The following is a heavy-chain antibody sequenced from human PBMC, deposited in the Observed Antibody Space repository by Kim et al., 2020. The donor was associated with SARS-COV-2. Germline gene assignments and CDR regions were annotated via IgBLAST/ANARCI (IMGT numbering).Heavy chain of an antibody. J-gene: IGHJ6*02. Sequence: GGSLRLSCAASGFTFSSYDMHWVRQATGKGLEWVSAIGTAGDTYYPGSVKGRFTISRENAKNSLYLQMNSLRAGDTAVYYCARSQGSSAPGYYYYGMDVWGQGTTVTVSS. D-gene: IGHD6-6*01. V-gene: IGHV3-13*04. CDR3: ARSQGSSAPGYYYYGMDV. CDR2: IGTAGDT. CDR1: GFTFSSYD.